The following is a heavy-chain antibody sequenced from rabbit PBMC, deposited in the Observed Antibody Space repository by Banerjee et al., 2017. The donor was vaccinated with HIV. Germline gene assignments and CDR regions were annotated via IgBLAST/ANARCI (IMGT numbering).Heavy chain of an antibody. CDR3: ARRTYGYGFDP. D-gene: IGHD6-1*01. CDR2: IDPVFGST. V-gene: IGHV1S45*01. J-gene: IGHJ2*01. Sequence: QEQLVESGGGLVQPEGSLTLTCTASGFSFSSSYWICWVRQAPGKGLEWIGYIDPVFGSTYYASWVNGRFTISSHNAQNTLYLQLNSLTAADTATYFCARRTYGYGFDPWGPGTLVTVS. CDR1: GFSFSSSYW.